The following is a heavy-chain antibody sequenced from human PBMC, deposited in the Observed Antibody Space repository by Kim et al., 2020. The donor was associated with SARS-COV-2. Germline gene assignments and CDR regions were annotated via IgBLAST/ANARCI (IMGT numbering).Heavy chain of an antibody. CDR1: GGSISSGGYY. Sequence: SETLSLTCTVSGGSISSGGYYWNWIRQHPGKGLEWIGYIYYSGSTYYNPSLKSRVTISIDSSKNQFSLKLSSVTAADTAVYYCARDKEGYGSGSYGGFYYGMDVWGQGTTVTVSS. CDR3: ARDKEGYGSGSYGGFYYGMDV. CDR2: IYYSGST. V-gene: IGHV4-31*03. D-gene: IGHD3-10*01. J-gene: IGHJ6*02.